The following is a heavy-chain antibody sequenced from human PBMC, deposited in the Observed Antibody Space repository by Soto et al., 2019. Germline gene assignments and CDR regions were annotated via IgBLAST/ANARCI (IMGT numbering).Heavy chain of an antibody. D-gene: IGHD3-3*01. CDR2: IYYSGST. J-gene: IGHJ5*02. CDR3: ARGGEYDFWSGYYNWFDP. V-gene: IGHV4-59*01. Sequence: QVQLQESGPGLVKPSETLSLTCTVSGGSISSYYWSWIRQPPGKGLEWIGYIYYSGSTNYNPSLRGRGTLKGAAAKNPVFPKLGSVPAVDTAVYYGARGGEYDFWSGYYNWFDPWGQGTLVTVSS. CDR1: GGSISSYY.